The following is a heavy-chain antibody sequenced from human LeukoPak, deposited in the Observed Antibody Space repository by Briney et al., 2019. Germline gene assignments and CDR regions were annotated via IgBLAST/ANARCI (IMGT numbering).Heavy chain of an antibody. V-gene: IGHV1-69*13. CDR2: IIPIFGTA. J-gene: IGHJ6*03. CDR1: GGTFSSYA. Sequence: SVKVSCKASGGTFSSYAISWVRQAPGQGLEWMGGIIPIFGTANYAQKFQGRVTITADESTSTAYMELSSLRSEDTAVYYCARGGVDGSGSYYYYYMDVWGKGTTVTVSS. CDR3: ARGGVDGSGSYYYYYMDV. D-gene: IGHD3-10*01.